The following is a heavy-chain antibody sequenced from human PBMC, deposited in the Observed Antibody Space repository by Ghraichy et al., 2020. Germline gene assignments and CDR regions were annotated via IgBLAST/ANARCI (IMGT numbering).Heavy chain of an antibody. Sequence: SETLSLTCTVSGGSISSYYWSWIRQPPGKGLEWIGYIYYSGSTNYNPSLKSRVTISVDTSKKQFSLKLSSVTAADTAVYYCARDLGVVAAADGVGYYYYGMDVWGQGTTVTVSS. D-gene: IGHD6-13*01. CDR1: GGSISSYY. J-gene: IGHJ6*02. V-gene: IGHV4-59*01. CDR2: IYYSGST. CDR3: ARDLGVVAAADGVGYYYYGMDV.